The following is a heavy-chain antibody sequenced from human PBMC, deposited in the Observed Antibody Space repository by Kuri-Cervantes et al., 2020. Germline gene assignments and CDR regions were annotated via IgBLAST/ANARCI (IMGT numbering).Heavy chain of an antibody. V-gene: IGHV3-53*01. Sequence: LSLTCAASGFTFSDYYMSWVRQAPGKGLEWVSVTYSGGSTYYADSVKGRFTISRDNSKNTLYLQMNSLRAEDTAVYYCARGSGYRFVDYWGQGTLVTVSS. CDR2: TYSGGST. J-gene: IGHJ4*02. CDR3: ARGSGYRFVDY. D-gene: IGHD5-18*01. CDR1: GFTFSDYY.